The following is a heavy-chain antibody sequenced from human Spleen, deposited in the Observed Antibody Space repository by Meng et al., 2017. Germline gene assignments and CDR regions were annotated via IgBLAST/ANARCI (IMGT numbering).Heavy chain of an antibody. D-gene: IGHD2-15*01. V-gene: IGHV3-66*02. CDR2: IYSGGNT. CDR3: AKGLVPPCRGGNCYHFDY. Sequence: GESLKISCAASGFTVSHNYMSWVRQAPGKGLEWVSVIYSGGNTYYADSVKGRFTISRDNSKNTVFLQINSLRAEDTAVYYCAKGLVPPCRGGNCYHFDYWGHGTLVTVSS. CDR1: GFTVSHNY. J-gene: IGHJ4*01.